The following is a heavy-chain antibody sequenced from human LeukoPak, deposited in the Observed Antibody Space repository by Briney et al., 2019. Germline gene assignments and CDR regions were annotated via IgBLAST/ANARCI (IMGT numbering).Heavy chain of an antibody. J-gene: IGHJ3*02. Sequence: GGSLRLSCAASEFTFSSYSMSWVRQAPGKGLEWVGFIRSKAYGGTTEYAASVKGRFTISRDDSKSIAYLQMNSLKTEDTAVYYCTRDAPIQLWAFDIWGQGTMVTVSS. V-gene: IGHV3-49*04. D-gene: IGHD5-18*01. CDR3: TRDAPIQLWAFDI. CDR2: IRSKAYGGTT. CDR1: EFTFSSYS.